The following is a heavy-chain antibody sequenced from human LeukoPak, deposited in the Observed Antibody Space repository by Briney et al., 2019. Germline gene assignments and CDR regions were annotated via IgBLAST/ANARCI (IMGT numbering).Heavy chain of an antibody. V-gene: IGHV3-66*01. CDR3: ARDLWTGDYGEDY. D-gene: IGHD4-17*01. Sequence: PGGSLRLSRAASGFTVSSNYMSWVRQAPGKRLGWVSVIYSGGSAYYANSVLGRFAISSDNAKNSLYLHMNSLRAEDTAVYYCARDLWTGDYGEDYWGQGTLVTVSS. CDR2: IYSGGSA. J-gene: IGHJ4*02. CDR1: GFTVSSNY.